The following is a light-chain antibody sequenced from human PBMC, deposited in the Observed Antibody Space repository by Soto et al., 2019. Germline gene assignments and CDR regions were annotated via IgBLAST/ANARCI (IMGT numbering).Light chain of an antibody. CDR2: DVS. CDR3: SSYTTSNTRQIV. CDR1: SSDVGGYNY. Sequence: QSALTQPASVSGSPGQSITISCTGTSSDVGGYNYVSWYQHPPGKAPKLIIYDVSNRPSGVSYRFSGSKSGNTASLTISGLQPEDEADYCCSSYTTSNTRQIVFGTGTKVTVL. J-gene: IGLJ1*01. V-gene: IGLV2-14*03.